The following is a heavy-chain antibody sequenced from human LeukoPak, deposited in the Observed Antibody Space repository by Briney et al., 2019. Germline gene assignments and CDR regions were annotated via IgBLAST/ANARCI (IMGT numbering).Heavy chain of an antibody. CDR2: IYPGDSDT. CDR1: GYSLTSYW. V-gene: IGHV5-51*01. Sequence: GESLKISCKGSGYSLTSYWIGWVRQMPGKGLEWMGIIYPGDSDTRYSPSFQGQVTISADKSISTAYLQWSSLKASDTAMYYCARAYYDILTGYYGHFDYWGQGTLVTVSS. D-gene: IGHD3-9*01. J-gene: IGHJ4*02. CDR3: ARAYYDILTGYYGHFDY.